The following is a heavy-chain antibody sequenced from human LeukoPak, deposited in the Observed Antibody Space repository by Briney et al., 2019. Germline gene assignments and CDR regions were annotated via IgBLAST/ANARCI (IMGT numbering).Heavy chain of an antibody. V-gene: IGHV1-2*02. CDR1: GYTFTDYY. D-gene: IGHD3-10*01. CDR3: ARDRPLYYYGESHQDV. J-gene: IGHJ6*02. Sequence: GASVKVSCKASGYTFTDYYMHWVRQAPGQGLEWMGWINPNSGGTNYAQNFQGRVTMTRDTSISTAYMELSRLRSDDTAVYYCARDRPLYYYGESHQDVWGQGTTVTVSS. CDR2: INPNSGGT.